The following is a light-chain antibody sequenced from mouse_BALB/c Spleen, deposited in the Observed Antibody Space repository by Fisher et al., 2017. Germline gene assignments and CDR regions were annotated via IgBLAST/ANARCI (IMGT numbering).Light chain of an antibody. CDR2: RTS. CDR3: QQWSSNPWT. CDR1: SSVSY. J-gene: IGKJ1*01. V-gene: IGKV4-59*01. Sequence: IVLTQSTAIMSASPGEKVTMTCSASSSVSYMHWYQQKSGASPKPLIHRTSNLASGVPARFSGSGSGTSYSLTISSMEAEDAATYYCQQWSSNPWTFGGGTKLEIK.